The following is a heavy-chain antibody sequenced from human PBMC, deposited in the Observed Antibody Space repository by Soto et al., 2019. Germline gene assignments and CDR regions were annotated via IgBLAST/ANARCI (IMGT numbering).Heavy chain of an antibody. Sequence: EVQLVESGGGLVKPGGSLRLSCAASGFTFSSYSMNWVRQAPGKGLEWVSSISSSSSYIYYADSVKGRFTISRDNAKNSLYLQMNSLRAEDTAVYYCARYIGRSPHFDYWGQGTLVTVSS. CDR3: ARYIGRSPHFDY. CDR1: GFTFSSYS. D-gene: IGHD5-12*01. J-gene: IGHJ4*02. CDR2: ISSSSSYI. V-gene: IGHV3-21*01.